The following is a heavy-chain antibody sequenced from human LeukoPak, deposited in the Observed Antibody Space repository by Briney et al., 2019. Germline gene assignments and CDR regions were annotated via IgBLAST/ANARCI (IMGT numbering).Heavy chain of an antibody. D-gene: IGHD1-26*01. CDR2: INPNSGGT. CDR3: ARALVGATLNTFDY. CDR1: GYTFTGYY. V-gene: IGHV1-2*02. Sequence: ASVKVSCKASGYTFTGYYIHWVRQAPGQGLEWMGWINPNSGGTNYAQKFQGRVTMTRDTSISTAYMELSRLRSDDTAVYYCARALVGATLNTFDYWGQGTLVTVSS. J-gene: IGHJ4*02.